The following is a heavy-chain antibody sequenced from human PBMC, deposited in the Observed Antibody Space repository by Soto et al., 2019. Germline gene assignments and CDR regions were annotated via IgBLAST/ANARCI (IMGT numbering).Heavy chain of an antibody. J-gene: IGHJ6*03. Sequence: QVQLVQSGAEVKKPGASVKVSCKASGYTFTGYYMHWVRQAPGQGLEWMGWINPNSGGTNYAQKFQGWVTMTRDTSISTAYMELSRLRSDDTAVYYCARGTVYCSGGSCKDYYYMDVWGKGTTVTVSS. CDR3: ARGTVYCSGGSCKDYYYMDV. CDR2: INPNSGGT. D-gene: IGHD2-15*01. V-gene: IGHV1-2*04. CDR1: GYTFTGYY.